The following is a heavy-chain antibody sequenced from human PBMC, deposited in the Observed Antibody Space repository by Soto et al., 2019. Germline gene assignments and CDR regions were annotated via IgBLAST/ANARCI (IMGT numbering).Heavy chain of an antibody. V-gene: IGHV6-1*01. J-gene: IGHJ4*02. CDR3: ERGVAVSGFDL. Sequence: SQTLSLTCAISGDSVSSNTAAWNWIRSSPSRGLEWLGRTYYRSNWRHDYAVSVRSRITVNPDTSKNHFSLQLNSVTPDDTAVYYCERGVAVSGFDLWGQGTLVTVSS. CDR2: TYYRSNWRH. CDR1: GDSVSSNTAA. D-gene: IGHD6-19*01.